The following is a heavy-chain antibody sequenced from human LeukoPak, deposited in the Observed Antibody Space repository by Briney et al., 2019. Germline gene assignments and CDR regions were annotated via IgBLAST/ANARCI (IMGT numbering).Heavy chain of an antibody. J-gene: IGHJ6*03. D-gene: IGHD3-10*01. CDR3: ARTSPMIRGVIVGYMDV. V-gene: IGHV4-61*02. CDR2: IYSSGST. Sequence: SETLSLTCAVSGASIKRGTYYWSWIRQPAGKGLEWIGRIYSSGSTNYNPSLNSHVTISVNASKNQFSLNLTSVTATDTAMYYCARTSPMIRGVIVGYMDVWGKGTTVTISS. CDR1: GASIKRGTYY.